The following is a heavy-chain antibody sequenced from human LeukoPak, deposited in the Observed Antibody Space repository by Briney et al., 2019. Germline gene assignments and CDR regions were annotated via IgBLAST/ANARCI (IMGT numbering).Heavy chain of an antibody. CDR2: INHSGST. D-gene: IGHD2-2*02. Sequence: SETLSLTCAVYGGSFSGYYWSWIRQPPGKGLEWIGEINHSGSTNYNPSLKSRVTISVDTSKNQFSLKLSSVTAADTAVYYCARDHSPFFTSHYKNWFDPWGQGTLVTVSS. J-gene: IGHJ5*02. CDR3: ARDHSPFFTSHYKNWFDP. CDR1: GGSFSGYY. V-gene: IGHV4-34*01.